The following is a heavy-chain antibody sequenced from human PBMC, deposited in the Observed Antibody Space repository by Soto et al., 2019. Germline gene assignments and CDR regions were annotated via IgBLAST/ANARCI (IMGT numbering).Heavy chain of an antibody. CDR3: ARDISGPSYYYYYGMDV. D-gene: IGHD1-26*01. CDR2: IYYSGST. Sequence: WTWIRQQPGKGLEWIGNIYYSGSTYYNPSLRSRLTILVDTSNNQFSLKLSSVTAADTAVYYCARDISGPSYYYYYGMDVWGQGTTVTVSS. J-gene: IGHJ6*02. V-gene: IGHV4-31*02.